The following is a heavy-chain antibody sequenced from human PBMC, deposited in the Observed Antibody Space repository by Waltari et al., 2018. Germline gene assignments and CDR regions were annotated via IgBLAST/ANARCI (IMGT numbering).Heavy chain of an antibody. J-gene: IGHJ4*02. Sequence: QLQLQESGPGLVKPSETLSLTCTVSGGSINSSNYYWGWIRQPPGKGLEWIGSISYSGKTYYNPPLKSRVTISVDTSKNQFSLKVGSVTSADTAVYYCARRYAFWSGYFFDNWGQGTLVTVSS. CDR1: GGSINSSNYY. D-gene: IGHD3-3*01. CDR2: ISYSGKT. V-gene: IGHV4-39*01. CDR3: ARRYAFWSGYFFDN.